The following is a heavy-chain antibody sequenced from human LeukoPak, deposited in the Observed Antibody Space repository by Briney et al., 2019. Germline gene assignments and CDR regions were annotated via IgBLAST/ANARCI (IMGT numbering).Heavy chain of an antibody. J-gene: IGHJ4*02. D-gene: IGHD6-13*01. CDR3: ATTRIPAAQVDF. Sequence: PSETLSLTCIVSGGSIRNYYWNWIGQPPGKGLEWIGYIFYSGTINYNPSLKGRATISVDTSKNQFSLRLTSVTAADTAVYYCATTRIPAAQVDFWGQGTLVIVSS. V-gene: IGHV4-59*01. CDR2: IFYSGTI. CDR1: GGSIRNYY.